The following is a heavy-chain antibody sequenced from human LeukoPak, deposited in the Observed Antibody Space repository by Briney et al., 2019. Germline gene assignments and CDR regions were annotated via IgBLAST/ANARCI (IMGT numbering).Heavy chain of an antibody. D-gene: IGHD3-3*01. CDR2: ISAYNGNT. Sequence: ASVEVSCKASGYTFTSYGISWVRQAPGQGLEWMGWISAYNGNTNYAQKLQGRVTMTTDTSTSTAYMELRSLRSDDTAVYYCARAGYMTIFGVVIITHGKENYFDYWGQGTLVTVSS. CDR1: GYTFTSYG. J-gene: IGHJ4*02. CDR3: ARAGYMTIFGVVIITHGKENYFDY. V-gene: IGHV1-18*01.